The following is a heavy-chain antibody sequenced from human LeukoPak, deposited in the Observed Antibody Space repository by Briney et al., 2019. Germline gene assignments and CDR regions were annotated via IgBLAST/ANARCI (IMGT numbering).Heavy chain of an antibody. CDR1: GGSISSHY. CDR3: ARMNYYDSSGYYRTGANFDY. CDR2: IYYSGST. Sequence: SETLSLTCTVSGGSISSHYWSWIRQPPGKGLDWIGYIYYSGSTNYNPSLKSRVTISVDTSKNQFSLRLSSVTAADTAVYYCARMNYYDSSGYYRTGANFDYWGQGTPVTVSS. J-gene: IGHJ4*02. V-gene: IGHV4-59*11. D-gene: IGHD3-22*01.